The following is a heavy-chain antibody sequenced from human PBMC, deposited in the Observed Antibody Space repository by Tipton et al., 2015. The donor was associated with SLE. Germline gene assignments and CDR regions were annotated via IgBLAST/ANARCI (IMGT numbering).Heavy chain of an antibody. J-gene: IGHJ4*02. CDR3: ARNFAARPNPPFDY. Sequence: TLSLTCNVSGGSMRSYYWSWIRQSPGKGLEWIGYIDYSGTKYNPSLKSRVIVSVDMSKNQFSLKLSSVTAADTALYYCARNFAARPNPPFDYWGQGTLVTVSS. CDR2: IDYSGT. V-gene: IGHV4-59*08. D-gene: IGHD6-6*01. CDR1: GGSMRSYY.